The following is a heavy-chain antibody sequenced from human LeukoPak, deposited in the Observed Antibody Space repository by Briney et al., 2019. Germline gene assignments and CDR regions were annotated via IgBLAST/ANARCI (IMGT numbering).Heavy chain of an antibody. CDR3: AKGPTIPQYYPSGIYYETKAQFDF. V-gene: IGHV3-21*04. CDR2: ISSGSSNI. D-gene: IGHD3-10*01. J-gene: IGHJ4*02. CDR1: GFIFSTYS. Sequence: GGSLRLSCTASGFIFSTYSMIWVRQAPGKGLEWVSSISSGSSNIYYADSVKGRFVVSRDNSKNSLYLQMNSLNTEDTALYYCAKGPTIPQYYPSGIYYETKAQFDFWGQGTLVTVYS.